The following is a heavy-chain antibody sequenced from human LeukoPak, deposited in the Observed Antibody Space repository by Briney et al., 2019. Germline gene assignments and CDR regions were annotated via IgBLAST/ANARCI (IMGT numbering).Heavy chain of an antibody. CDR3: ATSAGY. Sequence: GGSLRLSCAASGFTLNSHWMSWVRQAPGKGLEWVANIKQDGRDTYYVGSVKGRFTISRGNAKNSLNLQMNSLRAEDTAMYYCATSAGYWGQGTLVTVSS. V-gene: IGHV3-7*03. J-gene: IGHJ4*02. CDR1: GFTLNSHW. CDR2: IKQDGRDT.